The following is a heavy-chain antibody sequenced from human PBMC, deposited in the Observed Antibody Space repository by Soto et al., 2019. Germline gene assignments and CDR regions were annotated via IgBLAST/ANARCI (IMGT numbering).Heavy chain of an antibody. CDR3: ARDGGANLVFWNYGMDV. V-gene: IGHV4-38-2*01. D-gene: IGHD3-3*01. Sequence: SSETLSLTCAVSGYSISSGYYWGWIRQPPGKGLEWIGSIYHSGSTYYNPSLKSRVTISVDTSKNQFSLKLSSVTAADTAVYYCARDGGANLVFWNYGMDVWGQGTTVTVSS. CDR1: GYSISSGYY. CDR2: IYHSGST. J-gene: IGHJ6*02.